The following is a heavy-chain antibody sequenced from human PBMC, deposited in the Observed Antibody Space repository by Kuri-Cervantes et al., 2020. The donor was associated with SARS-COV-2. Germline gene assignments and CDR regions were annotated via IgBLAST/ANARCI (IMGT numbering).Heavy chain of an antibody. J-gene: IGHJ4*02. CDR3: ARDVGYGGTSELDITYFDY. CDR1: GATFSTYG. D-gene: IGHD4-23*01. CDR2: IIPFFGTP. Sequence: SVKVSCKASGATFSTYGFSWVRQAPGQGLEWMGGIIPFFGTPNYAQKFEGRVTITADESTSTAYMEMSSLRFEDTTVYFCARDVGYGGTSELDITYFDYWGQGTLVTVSS. V-gene: IGHV1-69*13.